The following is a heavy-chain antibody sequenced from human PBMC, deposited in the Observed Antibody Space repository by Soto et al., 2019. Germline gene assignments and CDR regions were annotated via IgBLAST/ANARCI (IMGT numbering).Heavy chain of an antibody. CDR3: ARSITGYSYADS. V-gene: IGHV3-74*01. J-gene: IGHJ4*02. CDR2: INSDGSST. D-gene: IGHD5-18*01. CDR1: GFTFSRYW. Sequence: EVQLVESGGGLVQPGGALRLSCAASGFTFSRYWMHWVRQAPGKGMVWVSRINSDGSSTVYVDSVKGRFTISRDNAKNTLYLQMNSLRAEDTAVYYCARSITGYSYADSWGQGTLVTVSS.